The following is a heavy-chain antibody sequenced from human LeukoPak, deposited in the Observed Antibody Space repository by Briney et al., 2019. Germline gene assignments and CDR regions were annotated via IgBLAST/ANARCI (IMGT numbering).Heavy chain of an antibody. Sequence: GGSLRLSCAASGFNFIDYSMDWVRQAPGKGLEWISYIGISSGNTKYADSVKGRFTISRDKARNSLYLQMNSLRVEDTAMYYCARDHRYAFDNWGHGTLVTVSS. V-gene: IGHV3-48*01. CDR2: IGISSGNT. J-gene: IGHJ4*01. D-gene: IGHD5-12*01. CDR1: GFNFIDYS. CDR3: ARDHRYAFDN.